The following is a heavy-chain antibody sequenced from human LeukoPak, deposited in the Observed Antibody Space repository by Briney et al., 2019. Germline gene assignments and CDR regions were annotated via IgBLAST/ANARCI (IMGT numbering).Heavy chain of an antibody. CDR2: IYTSGST. V-gene: IGHV4-4*07. Sequence: SETLSLTCTVSGGSISSYYWSWIRQPAVKGLEWIGRIYTSGSTYYNPSLKSRVTISVDTSKNQFSLKLSSVTAADTAVYYCARLLALSDYFDYWGQGTLVTVSS. J-gene: IGHJ4*02. D-gene: IGHD2-8*02. CDR3: ARLLALSDYFDY. CDR1: GGSISSYY.